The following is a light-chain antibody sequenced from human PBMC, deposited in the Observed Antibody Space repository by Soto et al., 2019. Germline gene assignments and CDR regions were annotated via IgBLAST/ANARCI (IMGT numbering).Light chain of an antibody. CDR1: QGINRW. CDR2: DAY. CDR3: QQLNGSQWT. J-gene: IGKJ1*01. V-gene: IGKV1D-12*01. Sequence: DIQMTQSPSSVSASVGDRVTITCRAIQGINRWLAWYQQKLGKAPKLLIFDAYSLQSGVPSRFSGSRSGTDYTLTIASLQPEDFATYYCQQLNGSQWTLGKGNKV.